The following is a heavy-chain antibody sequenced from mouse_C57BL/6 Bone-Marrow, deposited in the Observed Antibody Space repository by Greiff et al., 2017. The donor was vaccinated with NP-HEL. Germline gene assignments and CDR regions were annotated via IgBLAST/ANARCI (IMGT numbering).Heavy chain of an antibody. CDR1: GYAFSSSW. J-gene: IGHJ2*01. V-gene: IGHV1-82*01. CDR3: ANYFDY. Sequence: VNVVESGPELVKPGASVKISCKASGYAFSSSWMNWVKQRPGKGLEWIGRIYPGDGDTNYNGKFKGKATLTADKSSSTAYMQLSSLTSEDSAVYFCANYFDYWGQGTTLTVSS. CDR2: IYPGDGDT.